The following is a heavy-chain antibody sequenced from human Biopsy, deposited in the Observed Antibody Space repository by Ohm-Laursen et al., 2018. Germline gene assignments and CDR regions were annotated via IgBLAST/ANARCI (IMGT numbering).Heavy chain of an antibody. Sequence: SVKISCKASGYTFTGYHVHWVRQAPGQGLEWMGWINAKTGDTNYAQKFQGRVTMTRDTSISTAYVDLSSLRSDDTAVYYCTRGGYYYDSLAYYYWFDPWGQGTLVTVSS. CDR3: TRGGYYYDSLAYYYWFDP. J-gene: IGHJ5*02. D-gene: IGHD3-22*01. V-gene: IGHV1-2*02. CDR1: GYTFTGYH. CDR2: INAKTGDT.